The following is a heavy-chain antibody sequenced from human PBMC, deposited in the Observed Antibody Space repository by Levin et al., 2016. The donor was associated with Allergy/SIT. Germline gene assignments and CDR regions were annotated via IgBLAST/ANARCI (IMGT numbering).Heavy chain of an antibody. J-gene: IGHJ4*02. CDR1: GYTFTSYY. V-gene: IGHV1-46*01. CDR3: ARDRIAVAHLPRVMDFDY. D-gene: IGHD6-19*01. CDR2: INPSGGST. Sequence: ASVKVSCKASGYTFTSYYMHWVRQAPGQGLEWMGIINPSGGSTSYAQKFQGRVTMTRDTSTSTVYMELSSLRSEDTAVYYCARDRIAVAHLPRVMDFDYWGQGTLVTVSS.